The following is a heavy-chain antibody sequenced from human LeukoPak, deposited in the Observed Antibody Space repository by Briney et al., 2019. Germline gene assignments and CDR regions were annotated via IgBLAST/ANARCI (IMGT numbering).Heavy chain of an antibody. D-gene: IGHD3-22*01. Sequence: PSETLSLTCTVSGGSISSGDYYWSWIRQPPGEGLEWIGYIYYSGSTYYNPSLKSRVTISVDTSKNQFSLKLSSVTAADTAVYYCARRDSSGYLNWFDSWGQGALVTVSS. CDR1: GGSISSGDYY. CDR2: IYYSGST. J-gene: IGHJ5*01. V-gene: IGHV4-30-4*01. CDR3: ARRDSSGYLNWFDS.